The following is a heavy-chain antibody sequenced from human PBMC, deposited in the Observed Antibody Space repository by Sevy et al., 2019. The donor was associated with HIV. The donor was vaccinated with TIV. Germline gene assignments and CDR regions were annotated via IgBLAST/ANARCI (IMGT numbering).Heavy chain of an antibody. J-gene: IGHJ4*02. D-gene: IGHD2-8*01. Sequence: GGSTRLSCAASGFTFAKYSMSWVRQAPGKGLEWVSTFSFGCGRINYAYSVKGRFTISRDDSKNTLFLQMNSLRAEDTATYFCAREGCTQPHDYWGQGTLVTVSS. CDR2: FSFGCGRI. CDR1: GFTFAKYS. CDR3: AREGCTQPHDY. V-gene: IGHV3-23*01.